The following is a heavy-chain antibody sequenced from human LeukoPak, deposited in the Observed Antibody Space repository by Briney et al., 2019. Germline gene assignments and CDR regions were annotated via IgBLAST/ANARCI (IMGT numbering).Heavy chain of an antibody. CDR1: GFPFMTYA. CDR3: ARVVPVHEYYNSYMDV. J-gene: IGHJ6*03. V-gene: IGHV3-48*01. Sequence: GGSLRLSCEASGFPFMTYAMNWVRQSPGKGLEWVAFLTRGSSNIQYAESVKGRFTISRDNGKDSLFLQMKSLRAEDTAVYYCARVVPVHEYYNSYMDVWGKGTTVTVS. D-gene: IGHD1-1*01. CDR2: LTRGSSNI.